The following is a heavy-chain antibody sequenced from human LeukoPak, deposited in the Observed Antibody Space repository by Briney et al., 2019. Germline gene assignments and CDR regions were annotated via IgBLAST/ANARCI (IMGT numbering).Heavy chain of an antibody. CDR2: IYTSGST. V-gene: IGHV4-4*09. CDR1: GGSISTYY. J-gene: IGHJ3*02. D-gene: IGHD6-13*01. CDR3: ARVPPYSSRLADAFDI. Sequence: SETLSLTCTVSGGSISTYYWSWIRQPPGKGLEWIGYIYTSGSTDYNPSLKSRVTISLDTSNNQFSLNLNSVTAADTAVYYCARVPPYSSRLADAFDIWGQGTMVTVSS.